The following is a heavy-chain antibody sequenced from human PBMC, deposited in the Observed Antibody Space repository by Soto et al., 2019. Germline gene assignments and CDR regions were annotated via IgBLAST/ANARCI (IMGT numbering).Heavy chain of an antibody. V-gene: IGHV3-33*01. D-gene: IGHD5-12*01. CDR2: IWYDGSNK. CDR1: GFMYSNYG. J-gene: IGHJ5*02. CDR3: ARDRAPFLVASPQDA. Sequence: QVQLVESGGGVVQPGRSLRLSCAASGFMYSNYGMHWFRQAPGKGLEWVAVIWYDGSNKYYADSVKGRFTVSRDNAKNTLFLQMDSLRVEDTAMNYCARDRAPFLVASPQDAWGQGTLVSVSS.